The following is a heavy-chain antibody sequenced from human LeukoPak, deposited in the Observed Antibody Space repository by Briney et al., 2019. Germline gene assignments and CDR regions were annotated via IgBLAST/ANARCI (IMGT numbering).Heavy chain of an antibody. Sequence: PGGSLRLSCAASGFTFSSYGMHWVRQAPGKGLEWVAVIWYDGSNKYYADSVKGRFTISRDNSKNTLYLQMNSLRAEDTAVYCCARAIGRRIVVVPAATAHYYYGMDVWGQGTTVTVSS. CDR3: ARAIGRRIVVVPAATAHYYYGMDV. V-gene: IGHV3-33*01. CDR2: IWYDGSNK. CDR1: GFTFSSYG. D-gene: IGHD2-2*01. J-gene: IGHJ6*02.